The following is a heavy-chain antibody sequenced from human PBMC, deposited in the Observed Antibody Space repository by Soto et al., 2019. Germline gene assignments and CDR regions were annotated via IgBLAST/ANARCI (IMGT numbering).Heavy chain of an antibody. CDR3: TTTYTGGSFYT. CDR2: IKSETGGGTT. J-gene: IGHJ5*02. D-gene: IGHD1-26*01. V-gene: IGHV3-15*07. CDR1: GFLFINAW. Sequence: EVQVVESGGGLVQPGKSLRLSCAASGFLFINAWMNWVRQAPGKGLEWVGRIKSETGGGTTDYAAPVKGRFTIARDDSKTMQYLQMNSLKPEDTAVYYCTTTYTGGSFYTWGQGTLVTVSS.